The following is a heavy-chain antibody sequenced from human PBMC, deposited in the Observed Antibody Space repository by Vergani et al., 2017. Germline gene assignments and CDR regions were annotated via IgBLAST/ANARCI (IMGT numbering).Heavy chain of an antibody. CDR3: ARAEYGVYSYGPDTNWFDP. J-gene: IGHJ5*02. D-gene: IGHD5-18*01. Sequence: QVQLVQSGAEVKKPGASVKVSCKASGYTFTGYYMHWVRQAPGQGLEWMGWINPILGIANYAQKFQGRVTITADKSTSTAYMELSSLRSEDTAVYYCARAEYGVYSYGPDTNWFDPWGQGTLVTVSS. CDR1: GYTFTGYY. CDR2: INPILGIA. V-gene: IGHV1-69*09.